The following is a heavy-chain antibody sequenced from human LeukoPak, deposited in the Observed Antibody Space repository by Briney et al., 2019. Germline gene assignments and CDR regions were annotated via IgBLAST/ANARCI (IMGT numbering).Heavy chain of an antibody. D-gene: IGHD3-22*01. CDR3: ARHYGTNGYFSSFFDY. J-gene: IGHJ4*02. V-gene: IGHV4-34*11. CDR2: IYYSGST. CDR1: GGSFSGYY. Sequence: SETLSLTCAVYGGSFSGYYWSWIRQPPGKGLEWIGYIYYSGSTNSNSSLTSRVTISVDTSKSQFSLNLTSVTAADTAVYYCARHYGTNGYFSSFFDYWGQGTLVTVSS.